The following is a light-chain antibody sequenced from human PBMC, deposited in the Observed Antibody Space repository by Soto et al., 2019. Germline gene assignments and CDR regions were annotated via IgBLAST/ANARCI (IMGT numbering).Light chain of an antibody. J-gene: IGLJ2*01. V-gene: IGLV3-27*01. CDR3: YCAADNTRV. CDR2: KDT. Sequence: SYELTQPSSVSVSPGQTARITCSGDALAKTYSRWFQQKPGQAPVLVIYKDTERPSGIPERFSASSSGTTVTLTISGAQIEDEADYYCYCAADNTRVFGGGTKVTVL. CDR1: ALAKTY.